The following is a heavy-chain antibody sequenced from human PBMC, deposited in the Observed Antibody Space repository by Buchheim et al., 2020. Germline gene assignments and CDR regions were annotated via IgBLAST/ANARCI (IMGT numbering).Heavy chain of an antibody. D-gene: IGHD3-10*01. CDR2: ISYDGSIK. V-gene: IGHV3-30*18. CDR3: AKDRGHYLLYGMDV. Sequence: VQLLESGGGLVQPGRSLRLSCAASGFTFSSYGMHWVRQAPGKGLEWVAVISYDGSIKYYADSVKGRFTISRDNSKNTLYLQMNSLRAEDTAVYYCAKDRGHYLLYGMDVWGQGTT. J-gene: IGHJ6*02. CDR1: GFTFSSYG.